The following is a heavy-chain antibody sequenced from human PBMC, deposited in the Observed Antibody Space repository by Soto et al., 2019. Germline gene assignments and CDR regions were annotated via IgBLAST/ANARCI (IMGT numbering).Heavy chain of an antibody. D-gene: IGHD2-8*02. CDR1: GYAFNSYW. CDR2: IYPGDSDT. J-gene: IGHJ5*02. Sequence: PGESLKISCQGSGYAFNSYWIAWVRQMPGKGLEWMGIIYPGDSDTRYSPSFQGQVTISVDKSITTAYLQWSSLKASDTAMYYCARGYCTATICDPWFDPWGQGTLVTVS. V-gene: IGHV5-51*01. CDR3: ARGYCTATICDPWFDP.